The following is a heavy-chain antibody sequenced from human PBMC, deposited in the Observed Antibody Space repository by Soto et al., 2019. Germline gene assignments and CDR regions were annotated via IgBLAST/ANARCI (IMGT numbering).Heavy chain of an antibody. CDR1: GGSISSDDYY. CDR2: IYYSGSA. V-gene: IGHV4-30-4*01. D-gene: IGHD3-22*01. Sequence: SETLSLTCTVSGGSISSDDYYWSWIRQPPGKGLEWIGYIYYSGSAYYNPSLKSRVTMSVDTSKNQFSLKLNSVTAADTAVYYCARDAYDSSGHRYSYWGQGTLVTVSS. J-gene: IGHJ4*02. CDR3: ARDAYDSSGHRYSY.